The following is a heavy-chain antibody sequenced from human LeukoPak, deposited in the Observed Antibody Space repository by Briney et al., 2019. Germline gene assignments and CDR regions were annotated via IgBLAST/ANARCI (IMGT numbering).Heavy chain of an antibody. J-gene: IGHJ3*02. CDR1: GGSTSSYY. V-gene: IGHV4-59*01. D-gene: IGHD6-13*01. Sequence: SETLSLTCTVSGGSTSSYYWSWIRQPPGKGLEWIGYMYYTGSTNYNPSLESRVTISVDRSKNQFSLKLSSVTAADTALYYCARDRRTSSTPNDAFDIWGQGTLVTVSS. CDR2: MYYTGST. CDR3: ARDRRTSSTPNDAFDI.